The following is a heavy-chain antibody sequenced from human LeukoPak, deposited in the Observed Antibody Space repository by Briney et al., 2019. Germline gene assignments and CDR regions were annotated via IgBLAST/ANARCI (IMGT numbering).Heavy chain of an antibody. D-gene: IGHD3-22*01. V-gene: IGHV1-2*02. CDR1: GYTFTDYY. Sequence: ASVKVTCKASGYTFTDYYMHWVRQAPGQGLEWMGWINPNSGGTDYAQKFQGRVTMTRDTSISTAYMELSRLRSDDTAVYYCARDSVAYYYDSSGYMPAFDIWGQGTMVTVSS. CDR2: INPNSGGT. J-gene: IGHJ3*02. CDR3: ARDSVAYYYDSSGYMPAFDI.